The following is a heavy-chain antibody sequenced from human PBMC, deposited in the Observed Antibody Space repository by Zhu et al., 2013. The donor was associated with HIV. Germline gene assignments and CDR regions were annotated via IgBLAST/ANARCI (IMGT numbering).Heavy chain of an antibody. J-gene: IGHJ5*02. V-gene: IGHV1-8*03. CDR1: GGTFSSYA. CDR2: MNPNSGNT. CDR3: ARGRTFGVGRLNWFDP. D-gene: IGHD3-3*01. Sequence: QVQLVQSGAEVKKPGSSVKVSCKASGGTFSSYAISWVRQATGHELEWMGWMNPNSGNTGYAEKFQGRVTITRNTSISTAFLELSNLRSEDTAVYYCARGRTFGVGRLNWFDPWGQGTLVTVSS.